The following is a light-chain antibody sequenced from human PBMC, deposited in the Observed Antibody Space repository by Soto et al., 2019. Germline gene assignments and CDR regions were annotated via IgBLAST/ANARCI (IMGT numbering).Light chain of an antibody. CDR2: HDD. Sequence: QSVLTQPPSVSEAPRQRVTISCSGSSSNIGNNDVDWYQQLPGKPPKLLIYHDDLLPSGVSDRFSGSKSGTSASLAISGRQSEDEADYYCVTWDDSLKGHVFGGGTKLTVL. CDR3: VTWDDSLKGHV. V-gene: IGLV1-36*01. J-gene: IGLJ3*02. CDR1: SSNIGNND.